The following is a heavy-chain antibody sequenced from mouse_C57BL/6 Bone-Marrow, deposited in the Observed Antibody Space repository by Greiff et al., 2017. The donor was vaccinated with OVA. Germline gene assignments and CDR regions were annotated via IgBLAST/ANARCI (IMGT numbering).Heavy chain of an antibody. V-gene: IGHV1-15*01. CDR1: GYTFTDYE. CDR2: IDPETGGT. Sequence: VQLQQSGAELVRPGASVTLSCKASGYTFTDYEMHWVKQTPVHGLEWIGAIDPETGGTAYNQKFKGKAILTADQSSSTAYMELRSLTSEDSAVYYCTRGFTTVVRYYFDYWGQGTTLTVSS. CDR3: TRGFTTVVRYYFDY. D-gene: IGHD1-1*01. J-gene: IGHJ2*01.